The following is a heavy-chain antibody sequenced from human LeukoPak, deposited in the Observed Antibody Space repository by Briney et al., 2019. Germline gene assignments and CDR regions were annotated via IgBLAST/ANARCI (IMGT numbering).Heavy chain of an antibody. CDR3: ATSPSDIVVVPDREPYYYGMDV. D-gene: IGHD2-2*01. Sequence: SVKASCKASGGTFSSYAINWVRQPPGQGLDWMGGIIPIFGTANYAQKFQGRVTITADKSTSTAYMELSSLRSEDTAVYYCATSPSDIVVVPDREPYYYGMDVWGEGTTVTVSS. V-gene: IGHV1-69*06. J-gene: IGHJ6*04. CDR1: GGTFSSYA. CDR2: IIPIFGTA.